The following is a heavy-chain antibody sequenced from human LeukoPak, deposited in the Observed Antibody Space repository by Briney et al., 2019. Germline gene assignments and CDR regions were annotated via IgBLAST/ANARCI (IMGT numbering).Heavy chain of an antibody. V-gene: IGHV3-74*01. CDR3: ARDERVYSYTFFDY. CDR2: VNGVGTDK. CDR1: GFTFSRHY. D-gene: IGHD5-18*01. J-gene: IGHJ4*02. Sequence: GGSLRLSCAASGFTFSRHYMHWVRQAPGKGLVWVSRVNGVGTDKIYADSVKGRFTISRDNSKNTLYLQMNSLRAEDTAVYHCARDERVYSYTFFDYWGQGTLVTVSS.